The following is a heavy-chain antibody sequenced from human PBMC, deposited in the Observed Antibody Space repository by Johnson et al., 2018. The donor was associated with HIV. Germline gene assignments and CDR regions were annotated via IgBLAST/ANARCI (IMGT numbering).Heavy chain of an antibody. CDR3: AKDSSSRMGFPGFDI. J-gene: IGHJ3*02. Sequence: VQLVESGGGLVQPGRSLRLSCAASGFTLDDYAMHWVRQAPGKGLECVAVISYDGSEKYFADSVKGRFTISRDNSKNTLYLQMSSLRLEDTALYYCAKDSSSRMGFPGFDIWGPGTMVTVSS. V-gene: IGHV3-30*18. D-gene: IGHD2-2*01. CDR1: GFTLDDYA. CDR2: ISYDGSEK.